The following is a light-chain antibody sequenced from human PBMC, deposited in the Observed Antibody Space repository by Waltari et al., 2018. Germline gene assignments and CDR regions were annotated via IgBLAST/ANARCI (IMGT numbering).Light chain of an antibody. CDR2: WAS. CDR3: QQYFSGPYT. J-gene: IGKJ2*01. CDR1: QRVFHNSNTKNY. V-gene: IGKV4-1*01. Sequence: DIVMSHSPDSLPVSLGERAPINSKSGQRVFHNSNTKNYLAWFQQKAGQPPKLLIYWASTRQSGVPDRFSGSGTETDFTLTISGLQAEDVAVYYCQQYFSGPYTFGQGTRLEIK.